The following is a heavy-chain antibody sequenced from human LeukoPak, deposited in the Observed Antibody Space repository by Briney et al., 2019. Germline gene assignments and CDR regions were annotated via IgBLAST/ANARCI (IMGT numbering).Heavy chain of an antibody. D-gene: IGHD3-22*01. CDR3: ARDPDYYDSSGYDY. Sequence: ASVKVSCKASGYTFTGYYMHWVRQAPGQGLEWMGWINPNSGGTNYAQKFQGRVTMTRDTSICTAYMELSRLRSDDTAVYYCARDPDYYDSSGYDYWGQGTLVTVSS. J-gene: IGHJ4*02. CDR1: GYTFTGYY. V-gene: IGHV1-2*02. CDR2: INPNSGGT.